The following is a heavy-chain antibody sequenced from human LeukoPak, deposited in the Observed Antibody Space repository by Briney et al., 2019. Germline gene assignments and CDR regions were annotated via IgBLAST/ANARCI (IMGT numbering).Heavy chain of an antibody. CDR2: IKQDGSEQ. J-gene: IGHJ3*02. V-gene: IGHV3-7*01. CDR3: ATSPNPFHM. CDR1: GFSFSSYW. Sequence: GGSLRLSCVGSGFSFSSYWMAWVRQAPGKGLEGVASIKQDGSEQRYVDSVKGRFTISRDNAKNSLFLQMNRLGAEDTAVYYCATSPNPFHMWGQGTKVTVSS.